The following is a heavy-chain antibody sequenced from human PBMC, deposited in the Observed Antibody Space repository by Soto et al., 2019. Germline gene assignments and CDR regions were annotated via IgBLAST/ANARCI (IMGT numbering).Heavy chain of an antibody. D-gene: IGHD6-13*01. CDR2: INAGNGNT. V-gene: IGHV1-3*01. CDR3: ARDLGSVLAAAGSYFDY. Sequence: ASVKVSCKASGYTFTSYAMHWVRQAPGQRLEWVGWINAGNGNTKYSQKFQGRVTITRDTSASTAYMELSSLRSEDTAVYYCARDLGSVLAAAGSYFDYWGQGTLVTVSS. CDR1: GYTFTSYA. J-gene: IGHJ4*02.